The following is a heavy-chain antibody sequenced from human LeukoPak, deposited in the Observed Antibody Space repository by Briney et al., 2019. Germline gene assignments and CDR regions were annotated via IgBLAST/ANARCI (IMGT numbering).Heavy chain of an antibody. CDR3: EKDSNSAGSYYDSSGYYDY. CDR2: IRGSGGST. CDR1: GFTLSSYA. Sequence: PGGSLRLSRAASGFTLSSYAMSWVRQAPGRGREWVSAIRGSGGSTYSADSVKGRFTISRDNSKNSLYLQMNSLRAEDTAVYYCEKDSNSAGSYYDSSGYYDYWGQGTLVTVSS. V-gene: IGHV3-23*01. D-gene: IGHD3-22*01. J-gene: IGHJ4*02.